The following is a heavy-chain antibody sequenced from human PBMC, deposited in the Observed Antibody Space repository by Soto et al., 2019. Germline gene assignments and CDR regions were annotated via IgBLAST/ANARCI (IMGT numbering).Heavy chain of an antibody. Sequence: QVQLVQSGAEVKKPGASVKVSCKASGYSLSSFGISWVRQAPGQGLEWMGWINAYNGNTNYAQHFQGRVAMTTDTSTSTAFMELRSLRSDDTAVYYCTRVEGAVIQAAAVPMDVWGQGTAVTVSS. CDR3: TRVEGAVIQAAAVPMDV. CDR1: GYSLSSFG. J-gene: IGHJ6*02. CDR2: INAYNGNT. V-gene: IGHV1-18*01. D-gene: IGHD2-15*01.